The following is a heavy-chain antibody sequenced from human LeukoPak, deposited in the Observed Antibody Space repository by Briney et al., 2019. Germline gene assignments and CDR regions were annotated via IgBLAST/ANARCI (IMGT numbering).Heavy chain of an antibody. Sequence: TGGSLRLSRAASGFTFSDYYMSWIRQAPGKGLEWVSYISSSGSTIYYADSVKGRFTISRDNAKNSLYLQMNSMRAEDTAVYYCARTPLVGEFWFDPWGQGTLVTVSS. CDR2: ISSSGSTI. CDR3: ARTPLVGEFWFDP. CDR1: GFTFSDYY. J-gene: IGHJ5*02. D-gene: IGHD3-10*01. V-gene: IGHV3-11*01.